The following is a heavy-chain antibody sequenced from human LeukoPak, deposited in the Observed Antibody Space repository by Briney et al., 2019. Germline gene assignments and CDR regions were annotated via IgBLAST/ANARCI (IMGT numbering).Heavy chain of an antibody. V-gene: IGHV3-23*01. CDR1: GFTFSNYA. D-gene: IGHD3-10*01. CDR3: SKDAASGTYGTFDY. J-gene: IGHJ4*02. Sequence: AGGSLRLSCAASGFTFSNYAMTWVRQAPGKGLEWVSTISGSGNLTYFADSVKGRFTISRDNSKNTLYLQMNSLRAEDTALYYCSKDAASGTYGTFDYWGQGTLDTVSS. CDR2: ISGSGNLT.